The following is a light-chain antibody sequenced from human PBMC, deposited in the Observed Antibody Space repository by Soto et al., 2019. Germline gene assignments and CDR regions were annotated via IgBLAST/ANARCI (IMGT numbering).Light chain of an antibody. J-gene: IGLJ1*01. CDR3: AAWDDSRSGYV. CDR2: RNN. CDR1: SSNIGSNY. Sequence: QSALTQPPSASGTPGQRVTISCSGSSSNIGSNYVYWYQQLPGTAPKLLIYRNNQRPSGVPDRFSGSKSGTSASLAISGLRSEDEADYNCAAWDDSRSGYVFGTGTKVTVL. V-gene: IGLV1-47*01.